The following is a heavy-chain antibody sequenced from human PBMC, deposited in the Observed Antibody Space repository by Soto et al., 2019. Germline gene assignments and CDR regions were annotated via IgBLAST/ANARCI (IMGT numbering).Heavy chain of an antibody. CDR3: ATTKGSTVVTHDAFDI. D-gene: IGHD4-17*01. CDR2: IKQDGSEK. J-gene: IGHJ3*02. V-gene: IGHV3-7*01. Sequence: PGGSLRLSCAASGFTFSSYWMSWVRQAPGKGLEWVANIKQDGSEKYYVDSVKGRFTISRDNAKNSLYLQMNSLRAEDTALYYCATTKGSTVVTHDAFDIWGQGTMVTVSS. CDR1: GFTFSSYW.